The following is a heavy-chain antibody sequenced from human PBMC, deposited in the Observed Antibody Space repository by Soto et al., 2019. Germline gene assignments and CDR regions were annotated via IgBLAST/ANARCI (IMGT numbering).Heavy chain of an antibody. CDR2: ISAYNGNK. D-gene: IGHD3-10*01. Sequence: QVQLVQSGAEVKKPGASVKVSCKASGYTFTSYGISWVRQAPGQGLEWMGWISAYNGNKNYAQKLQGRVTMTTDKSTSTAYMELRSLRAGDTAVYYCSRGGRSYYGSGSYYPFDFWGQGTQVTVSS. V-gene: IGHV1-18*01. J-gene: IGHJ4*02. CDR1: GYTFTSYG. CDR3: SRGGRSYYGSGSYYPFDF.